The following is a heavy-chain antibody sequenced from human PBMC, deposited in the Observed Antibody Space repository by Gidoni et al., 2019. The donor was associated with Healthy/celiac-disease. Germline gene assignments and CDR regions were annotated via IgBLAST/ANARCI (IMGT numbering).Heavy chain of an antibody. D-gene: IGHD1-20*01. CDR2: IWYDGSNK. CDR1: GFTFSSYG. Sequence: QVQLVVSGGGVVQPGRSLRLSCAASGFTFSSYGMHWVRQAPGKGLEWVAVIWYDGSNKYYADSVKGRFTISRDNSKNTLYLQMNSLRAEDTAVYYCASDYNWNDETAGGAFDIWGQGTMVTVSS. CDR3: ASDYNWNDETAGGAFDI. J-gene: IGHJ3*02. V-gene: IGHV3-33*01.